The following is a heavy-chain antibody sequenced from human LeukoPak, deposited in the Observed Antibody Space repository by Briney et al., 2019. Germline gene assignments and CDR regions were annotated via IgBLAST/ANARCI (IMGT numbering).Heavy chain of an antibody. CDR1: GFSISNDW. D-gene: IGHD3-10*01. J-gene: IGHJ4*02. Sequence: GWSLRLSCAASGFSISNDWMSWVRHAPGKGLEWVARVKSRSAGETTDYAAPVKGRLTISRDDSKNTLYLQMNSLKTEDTAVYYCTLIQGWGSGSYYRDFWGQGTLVTVSS. CDR3: TLIQGWGSGSYYRDF. V-gene: IGHV3-15*01. CDR2: VKSRSAGETT.